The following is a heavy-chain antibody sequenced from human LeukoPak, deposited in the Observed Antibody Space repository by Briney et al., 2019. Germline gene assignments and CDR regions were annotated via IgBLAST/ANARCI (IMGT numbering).Heavy chain of an antibody. V-gene: IGHV1-69*06. Sequence: GASVKVSCKASGYTFTSCAMNWVRQAPGQGLEWMGGIIPIFGTTNYAQKFQDRVTITADKSTSTAYMELSSLRSEDTAVYYCARVVGLTGYSSSWYSGYYYYMDVWGKGTTVTVSS. J-gene: IGHJ6*03. CDR3: ARVVGLTGYSSSWYSGYYYYMDV. D-gene: IGHD6-13*01. CDR2: IIPIFGTT. CDR1: GYTFTSCA.